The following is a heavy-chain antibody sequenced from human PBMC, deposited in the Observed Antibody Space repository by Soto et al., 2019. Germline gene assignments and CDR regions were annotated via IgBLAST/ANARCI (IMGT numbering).Heavy chain of an antibody. CDR3: ARDRSSGSGWYPDYYGMDV. J-gene: IGHJ6*02. Sequence: ASVKVSCKASGYTFTGYYMHWVRQAPGQGLEWMGWINPNSGGTNYAQKFQGRVTMTRDTSISTAYMELSRLRSDDTAVYYCARDRSSGSGWYPDYYGMDVWGQGTTVTVSS. CDR2: INPNSGGT. D-gene: IGHD6-19*01. CDR1: GYTFTGYY. V-gene: IGHV1-2*02.